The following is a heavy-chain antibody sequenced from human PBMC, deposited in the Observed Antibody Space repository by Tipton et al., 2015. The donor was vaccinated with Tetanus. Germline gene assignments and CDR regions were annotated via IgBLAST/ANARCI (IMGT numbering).Heavy chain of an antibody. Sequence: TLSLTYTVSGGSLRDGDHYWSWIRQPPGKGLEWLAYISSSGSTNSNYSLKSRITISRDTSKNRFSLNLSSVTAADTAVYFCARANFDFPKKGPFDSWGQGIPVIVS. CDR3: ARANFDFPKKGPFDS. CDR2: ISSSGST. J-gene: IGHJ4*02. CDR1: GGSLRDGDHY. V-gene: IGHV4-61*03. D-gene: IGHD3-3*01.